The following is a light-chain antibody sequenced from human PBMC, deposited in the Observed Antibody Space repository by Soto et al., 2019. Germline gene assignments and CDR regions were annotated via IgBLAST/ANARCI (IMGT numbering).Light chain of an antibody. J-gene: IGKJ1*01. CDR2: GAS. CDR1: QSVSSSY. V-gene: IGKV3-20*01. Sequence: EIVLTQSPGTLSLSPGERATLSCRASQSVSSSYLAWYQQKPGQAPRLLIYGASNRATGIPDRFSGSGSGTDFILAISRLEPEDFAVYYCQQFGSSLLTFGQGTRVEIK. CDR3: QQFGSSLLT.